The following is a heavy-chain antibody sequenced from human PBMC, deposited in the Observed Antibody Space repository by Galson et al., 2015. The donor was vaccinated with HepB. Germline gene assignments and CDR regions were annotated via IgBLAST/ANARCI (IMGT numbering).Heavy chain of an antibody. V-gene: IGHV3-9*01. D-gene: IGHD5-18*01. Sequence: SLRLSCAASGFTFDDYAMHWVRQAPGKGLEWVSGISWNSGSIGYADSVKGRFTISRDNAKNSLYLQMNSLRAEDTALYYCAKDMEKYSYGYGGAYYGMDVWGQGTTVTVSS. CDR3: AKDMEKYSYGYGGAYYGMDV. CDR2: ISWNSGSI. J-gene: IGHJ6*02. CDR1: GFTFDDYA.